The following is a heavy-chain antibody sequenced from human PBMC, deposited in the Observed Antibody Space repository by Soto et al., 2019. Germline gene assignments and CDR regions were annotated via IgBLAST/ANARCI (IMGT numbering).Heavy chain of an antibody. Sequence: QVQLQESGPGLVKPSQTLSLTCTVSGGSISSGGYYWSWIRQHPGTGLEWIGYIYYIGSTYYNPSLKSRVTISVDTSKNQCSLKLSSVTAADTAVYYCARSPRLIVRHSYYYYYYMAVWGKGTTVTVSS. CDR1: GGSISSGGYY. V-gene: IGHV4-31*03. D-gene: IGHD1-26*01. J-gene: IGHJ6*03. CDR2: IYYIGST. CDR3: ARSPRLIVRHSYYYYYYMAV.